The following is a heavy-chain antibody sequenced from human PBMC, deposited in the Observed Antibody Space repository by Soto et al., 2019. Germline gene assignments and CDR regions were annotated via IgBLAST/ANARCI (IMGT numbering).Heavy chain of an antibody. J-gene: IGHJ4*02. CDR2: IYYSGST. CDR3: ARDNLWGSSWNYFDY. CDR1: GGSISSYY. D-gene: IGHD6-13*01. V-gene: IGHV4-59*01. Sequence: PSETLSLTCTVSGGSISSYYWSWIRQPPGKGLEWIGYIYYSGSTNYNPSLKSRVTISVDTSKNQFSLKLTSVTAADTAVYYCARDNLWGSSWNYFDYWGQGTLVTVSS.